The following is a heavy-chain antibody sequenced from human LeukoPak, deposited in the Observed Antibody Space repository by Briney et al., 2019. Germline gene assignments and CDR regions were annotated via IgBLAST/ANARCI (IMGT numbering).Heavy chain of an antibody. Sequence: GRSLRLSCAASGFTFSTYTMNWVRQAPGKGLEWVAVILYDGSKQYYANSVRGRFTVSRDKSKNTLYLQMNSLRAEDTATYYCARVDCSTTSCSPFDYWGQGTLVTVSS. J-gene: IGHJ4*02. D-gene: IGHD2-2*01. CDR2: ILYDGSKQ. CDR3: ARVDCSTTSCSPFDY. V-gene: IGHV3-30*01. CDR1: GFTFSTYT.